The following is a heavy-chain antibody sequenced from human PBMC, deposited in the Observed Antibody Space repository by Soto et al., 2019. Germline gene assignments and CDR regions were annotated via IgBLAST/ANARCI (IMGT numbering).Heavy chain of an antibody. D-gene: IGHD6-13*01. CDR2: IIPIFGTA. CDR1: GGTFSSYA. V-gene: IGHV1-69*12. CDR3: ARDLHSSSWSGNWFDP. Sequence: QVQLVQSGAEVKKPGSSVKVSCKASGGTFSSYAISWVRQAPGQGLEWMGGIIPIFGTANYAQKFQGRVTITADESTSTADMELSSLRSEDTAVYYCARDLHSSSWSGNWFDPWGQGTLVTVSS. J-gene: IGHJ5*02.